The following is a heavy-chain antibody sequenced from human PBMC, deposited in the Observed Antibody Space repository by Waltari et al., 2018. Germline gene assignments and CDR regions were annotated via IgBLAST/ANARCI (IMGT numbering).Heavy chain of an antibody. J-gene: IGHJ4*02. Sequence: EVQLVESGGGLVQPGGSLRLSCAASGFTFSSYEMNWVRQAPGKGLECVSYISRSGNPIYSAYSVKGRFTISSDNAKNSLYLQMTSLRAEDTAVYYCARALGEVSDYWGQGTLVTVSS. D-gene: IGHD3-16*02. CDR2: ISRSGNPI. V-gene: IGHV3-48*03. CDR1: GFTFSSYE. CDR3: ARALGEVSDY.